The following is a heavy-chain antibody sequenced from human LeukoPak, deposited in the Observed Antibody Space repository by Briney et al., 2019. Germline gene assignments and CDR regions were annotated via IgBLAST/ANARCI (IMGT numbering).Heavy chain of an antibody. D-gene: IGHD2-15*01. CDR2: IRFDGSNK. CDR1: GFTFSSYG. Sequence: PGGSLRLSCAASGFTFSSYGMHWVRQAPGKGLEGVAFIRFDGSNKYYADSVKGRFTNSRDNSKNTLYLQMNSLRAEDTAVYYCAKDCGGSCYSSAFDIWGQGTMVTVSS. J-gene: IGHJ3*02. CDR3: AKDCGGSCYSSAFDI. V-gene: IGHV3-30*02.